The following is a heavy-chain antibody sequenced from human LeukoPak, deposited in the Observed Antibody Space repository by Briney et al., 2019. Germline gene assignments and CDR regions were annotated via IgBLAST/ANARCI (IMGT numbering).Heavy chain of an antibody. V-gene: IGHV1-8*01. CDR2: MNPSTGNT. CDR1: GYTFSSYD. J-gene: IGHJ4*02. CDR3: ARLSETPAFYPGGRYLLLAY. D-gene: IGHD2-8*02. Sequence: GASVKASCKASGYTFSSYDINWVRQATGQGLEWMGWMNPSTGNTGYAQKFQGRVTMTSDTSTRTAYMEPNSLKTGDTAVYYCARLSETPAFYPGGRYLLLAYWGEGAQVTVS.